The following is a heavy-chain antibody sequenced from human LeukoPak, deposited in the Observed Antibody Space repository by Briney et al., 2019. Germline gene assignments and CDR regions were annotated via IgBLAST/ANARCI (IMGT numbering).Heavy chain of an antibody. CDR3: AKDSYDSSGYYYDFDY. Sequence: GGSLRLSCAASGFTVSSNYMSWVRQAPGKGLEWVSVIYSGGSTYYADSVKGRFTISRDNSKNSLYLQMNSLRTEDTALYYCAKDSYDSSGYYYDFDYWGQGTLVTVSS. J-gene: IGHJ4*02. CDR1: GFTVSSNY. V-gene: IGHV3-53*05. CDR2: IYSGGST. D-gene: IGHD3-22*01.